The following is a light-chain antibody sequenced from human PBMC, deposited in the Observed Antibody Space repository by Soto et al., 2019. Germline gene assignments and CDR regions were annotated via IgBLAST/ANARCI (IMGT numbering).Light chain of an antibody. J-gene: IGKJ2*01. Sequence: DIQMTQSPSVVSAFVGYRVTITCRASQGISNYLAWFQQKPGRAPQRLIYGGSTLQSGVPSRFSGSGSGTEFTLTISSLQPEDFATYYCLQYHIYPSTFRHVPKV. CDR2: GGS. CDR3: LQYHIYPST. V-gene: IGKV1-17*03. CDR1: QGISNY.